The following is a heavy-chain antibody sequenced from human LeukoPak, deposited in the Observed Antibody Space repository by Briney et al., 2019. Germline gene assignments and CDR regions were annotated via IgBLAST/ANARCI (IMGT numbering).Heavy chain of an antibody. D-gene: IGHD4-17*01. Sequence: QAGGSLRLSCAASGFTLSSYWMHWVRQAPGKGLVWVSRINSDGIIRSYADSVKGRFTISRDNAKNTLYLQMNSLRVEDTAVYYCARDLLTVTTSGDYWGQGTLVTVSS. J-gene: IGHJ4*02. CDR2: INSDGIIR. V-gene: IGHV3-74*01. CDR3: ARDLLTVTTSGDY. CDR1: GFTLSSYW.